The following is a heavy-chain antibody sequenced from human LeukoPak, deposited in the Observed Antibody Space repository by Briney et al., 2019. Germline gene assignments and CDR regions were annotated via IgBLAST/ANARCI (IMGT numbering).Heavy chain of an antibody. CDR1: GFTFSDHY. D-gene: IGHD3-3*01. V-gene: IGHV3-72*01. CDR2: SRNRVNAYST. Sequence: GGSLRLSCVASGFTFSDHYMDWVRQAPGKGLEWVGRSRNRVNAYSTVYAAPVKSRFTISRDDSGNSLYLQMNSLKTEDTAVYYCTTDPVGVVILEFDYWGQGTLVTVSS. J-gene: IGHJ4*02. CDR3: TTDPVGVVILEFDY.